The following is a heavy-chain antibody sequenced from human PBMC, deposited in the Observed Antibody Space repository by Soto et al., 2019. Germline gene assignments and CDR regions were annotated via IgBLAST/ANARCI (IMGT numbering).Heavy chain of an antibody. V-gene: IGHV1-69*13. CDR2: TLPIFGKA. CDR3: ARGRGIEDIVILKAAPPDYSDYGMDV. Sequence: ASVKLSCKSSGGTFCSYAISWVRQAPGQALEWMGPTLPIFGKANYAQKVQGRVTITADESTSTAYMELSSLRSEDTAVYYCARGRGIEDIVILKAAPPDYSDYGMDVWGQGTTVTVSS. J-gene: IGHJ6*02. CDR1: GGTFCSYA. D-gene: IGHD2-15*01.